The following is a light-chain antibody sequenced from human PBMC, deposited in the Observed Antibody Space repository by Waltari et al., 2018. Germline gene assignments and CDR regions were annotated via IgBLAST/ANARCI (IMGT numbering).Light chain of an antibody. CDR2: SHN. Sequence: QSVLTQPPSASGTPGQRVTVSCSGSSSNIGSNTVNWYQQVPGTAPNLLTHSHNQRPSGVPDRFSGSKSGTSASLAISGLQSEDEADYYCVAWDDSLIGWVFGGGTKLTVL. CDR3: VAWDDSLIGWV. CDR1: SSNIGSNT. J-gene: IGLJ3*02. V-gene: IGLV1-44*01.